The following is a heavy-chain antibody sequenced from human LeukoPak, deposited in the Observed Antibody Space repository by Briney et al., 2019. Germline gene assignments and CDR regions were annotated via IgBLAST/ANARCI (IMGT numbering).Heavy chain of an antibody. CDR2: IYSGGTT. Sequence: PGGSLRLSCAASGFTVSSNYTSWVRQAPGKGLEWVSVIYSGGTTYYADSVKGRFTISRDNSKNTLYLQMNSLRGEDTAVYYCARGDCSSSSCFVFDPWGQGTLVSVAS. D-gene: IGHD2-15*01. J-gene: IGHJ5*02. CDR1: GFTVSSNY. V-gene: IGHV3-53*01. CDR3: ARGDCSSSSCFVFDP.